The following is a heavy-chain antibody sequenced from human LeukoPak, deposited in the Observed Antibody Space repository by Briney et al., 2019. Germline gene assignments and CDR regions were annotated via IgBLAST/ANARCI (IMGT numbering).Heavy chain of an antibody. V-gene: IGHV4-39*01. CDR1: GGSISSGSHY. J-gene: IGHJ4*02. CDR3: ARYPYSDSGVWQAFDY. CDR2: MHYSGIT. D-gene: IGHD5-12*01. Sequence: SETLSLTCIVSGGSISSGSHYWGWIRPPPGKGLEWTGSMHYSGITYYNPSLTSRVTIPVDTSKNQFSLRLTSVTAADTAVYYCARYPYSDSGVWQAFDYWGQGTLVTVSS.